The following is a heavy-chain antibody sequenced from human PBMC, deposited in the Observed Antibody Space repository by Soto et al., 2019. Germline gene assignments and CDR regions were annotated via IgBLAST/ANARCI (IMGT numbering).Heavy chain of an antibody. Sequence: QVQLVQSGAEVKKPGASVQVSCKASGYTFTGYYMHWGRQAPGQGLEWMGWINPNSGGTNYEQKFQGWVTLTRDTSISTAYRELSRLRSDDTAVYYCATNSDCSSTSCSGVTMHVWVQGPTVTVSS. D-gene: IGHD2-2*01. V-gene: IGHV1-2*04. CDR3: ATNSDCSSTSCSGVTMHV. CDR2: INPNSGGT. J-gene: IGHJ6*01. CDR1: GYTFTGYY.